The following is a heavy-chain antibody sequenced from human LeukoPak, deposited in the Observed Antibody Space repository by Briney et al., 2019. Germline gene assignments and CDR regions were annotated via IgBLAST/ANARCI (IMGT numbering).Heavy chain of an antibody. CDR3: AVYGSGFGP. CDR2: IKQDGSEK. CDR1: GFTFSSYW. J-gene: IGHJ5*02. Sequence: PGGSLRLSCAASGFTFSSYWMSWVRQAPGKGLEWVANIKQDGSEKYYVDSVKGRLTISRENAKNSLYLQMNSLRAEDTAMYYCAVYGSGFGPWGQGTLVTVSS. D-gene: IGHD3-10*01. V-gene: IGHV3-7*01.